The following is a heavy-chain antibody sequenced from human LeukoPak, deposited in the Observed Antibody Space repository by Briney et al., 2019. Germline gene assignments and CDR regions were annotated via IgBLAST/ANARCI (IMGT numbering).Heavy chain of an antibody. Sequence: PGRSLRLSCVASGFTFTGHSMHWVRQAPGKGLEWVAVVADDEKTIFYADSLKGRFTVSRDNSKNTVYLQMNSLRDEDTAVYYCARELHSGSYNFDYWGQGTQVTVSS. J-gene: IGHJ4*02. V-gene: IGHV3-30*04. CDR2: VADDEKTI. CDR3: ARELHSGSYNFDY. CDR1: GFTFTGHS. D-gene: IGHD1-26*01.